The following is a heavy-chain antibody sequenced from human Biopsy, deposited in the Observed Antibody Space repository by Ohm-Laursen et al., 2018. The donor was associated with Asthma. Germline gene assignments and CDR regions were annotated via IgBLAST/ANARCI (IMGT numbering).Heavy chain of an antibody. Sequence: PSQTLSLTCTVSPGSINDYYWNWIRQFPGKGLEWIGYVHSSGSTRFNPSLKSRVTVSVDTSVDQVSLKLSSVSAADPAIYYCARATSTWSQSGPHFFDHWGPGTLVTVSS. J-gene: IGHJ5*02. D-gene: IGHD6-13*01. CDR2: VHSSGST. CDR3: ARATSTWSQSGPHFFDH. V-gene: IGHV4-59*01. CDR1: PGSINDYY.